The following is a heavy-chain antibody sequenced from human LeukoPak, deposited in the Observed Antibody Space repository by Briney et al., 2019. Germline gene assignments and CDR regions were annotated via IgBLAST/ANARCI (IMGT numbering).Heavy chain of an antibody. J-gene: IGHJ4*02. D-gene: IGHD3-10*01. CDR1: GEPFNGYY. CDR3: ASSPRTMVRGVRVPFDY. CDR2: INHSGST. Sequence: SETLSLTCAVYGEPFNGYYWNWIRQSPGKGLEWIGEINHSGSTNYNPSLKSRVTISVDTSKNQFSLKLSSVTAADTAVYYCASSPRTMVRGVRVPFDYWGQGTLVTVSS. V-gene: IGHV4-34*01.